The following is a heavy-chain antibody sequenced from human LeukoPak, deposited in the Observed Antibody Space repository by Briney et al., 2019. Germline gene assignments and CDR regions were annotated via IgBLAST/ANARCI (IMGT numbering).Heavy chain of an antibody. V-gene: IGHV3-30*02. Sequence: GSLRLSCAASGFTFSSYGMHWVRQAPGKGLEWVAFIRYDGSNKYYADSAKGRFTISRDNSKNTLYLQMNSLRAEDTAVYYCTRDQYCSGGSCYTADVWGKGTTVTVSS. CDR1: GFTFSSYG. CDR3: TRDQYCSGGSCYTADV. D-gene: IGHD2-15*01. CDR2: IRYDGSNK. J-gene: IGHJ6*04.